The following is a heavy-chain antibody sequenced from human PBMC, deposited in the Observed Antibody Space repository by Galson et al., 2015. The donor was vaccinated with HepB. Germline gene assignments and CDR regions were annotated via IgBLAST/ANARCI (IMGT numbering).Heavy chain of an antibody. V-gene: IGHV1-18*01. J-gene: IGHJ4*02. CDR2: INTYNGNT. CDR3: ARVVYYYDNSGSSHFNY. Sequence: SVKVSCKASGYSFVSYGITWVRQAPGQGLEWMGWINTYNGNTKYAQNLQGRITTTKDTSTSTAYMELRSLRSDDTAVYYCARVVYYYDNSGSSHFNYWDQGTLVTVSS. CDR1: GYSFVSYG. D-gene: IGHD3-22*01.